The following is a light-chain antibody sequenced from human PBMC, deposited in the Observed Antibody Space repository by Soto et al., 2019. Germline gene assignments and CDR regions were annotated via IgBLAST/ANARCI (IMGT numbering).Light chain of an antibody. J-gene: IGKJ3*01. CDR3: QQYTSLPLT. CDR2: GAS. CDR1: QSIGHNF. Sequence: EIVLTQSPGTLSLSPGERATLSCRASQSIGHNFLTWYQQKPGLAPKVLIYGASSRATGIPDRFSGSGSGKDFPLTISRLEPEDSAVYYCQQYTSLPLTFGPGTKVDV. V-gene: IGKV3-20*01.